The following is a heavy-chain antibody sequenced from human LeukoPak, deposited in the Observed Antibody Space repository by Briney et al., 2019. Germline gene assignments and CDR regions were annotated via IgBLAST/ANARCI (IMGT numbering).Heavy chain of an antibody. CDR3: ARATSGTYYYFDS. J-gene: IGHJ4*02. Sequence: PSVTLSLTCTVSGGSISSYHWSWIRQPAGKGLEWIGRIYGSGNTNYSPSLKSRVTMSVDTSKNQFSLKLSSVTAADTALYYCARATSGTYYYFDSWGRGTLVSVSS. D-gene: IGHD3-10*01. CDR1: GGSISSYH. CDR2: IYGSGNT. V-gene: IGHV4-4*07.